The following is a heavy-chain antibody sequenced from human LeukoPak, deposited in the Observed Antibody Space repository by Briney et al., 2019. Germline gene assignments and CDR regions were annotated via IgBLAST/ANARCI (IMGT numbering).Heavy chain of an antibody. V-gene: IGHV4-38-2*01. J-gene: IGHJ6*03. CDR3: ARVEIDDLSRYYMDV. Sequence: SETLSLTCAVSGYSISSGYYWGWIRQPPGKGLEWIGSIYHSGSTYYNPSLKSRVTISVDTSKNQFSLKLSSVTAADTAVYYCARVEIDDLSRYYMDVWGKGTTVTVSS. D-gene: IGHD2/OR15-2a*01. CDR2: IYHSGST. CDR1: GYSISSGYY.